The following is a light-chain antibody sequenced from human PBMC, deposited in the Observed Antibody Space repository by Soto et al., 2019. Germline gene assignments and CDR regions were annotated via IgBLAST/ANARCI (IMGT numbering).Light chain of an antibody. Sequence: QSVLTQPASVSGSPGQSITISCTGTSSDVGGYNYVSWYQQHPGKAPEFMIYDVSNRPSGVSNRFSGSKSGNTASLTISGLLAEDEADYYCSSYTTSNTRQIVFGTGTKVTAL. J-gene: IGLJ1*01. CDR2: DVS. V-gene: IGLV2-14*01. CDR1: SSDVGGYNY. CDR3: SSYTTSNTRQIV.